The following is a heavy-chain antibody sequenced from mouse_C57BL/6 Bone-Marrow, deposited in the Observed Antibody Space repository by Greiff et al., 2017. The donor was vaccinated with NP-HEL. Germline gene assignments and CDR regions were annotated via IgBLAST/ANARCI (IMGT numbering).Heavy chain of an antibody. CDR1: GFTFSDYG. V-gene: IGHV5-17*01. J-gene: IGHJ3*01. Sequence: EVQLVESGGGLVKPGGSLKLSCAASGFTFSDYGMHWVRQAPEKGLEWVAYISRGSSTIYYADTVKGRFTISRDNAKNTLFLQMTSLRSEDTAMYYCARQTYDGYYVWFAYWGQGTLVTVSA. CDR2: ISRGSSTI. D-gene: IGHD2-3*01. CDR3: ARQTYDGYYVWFAY.